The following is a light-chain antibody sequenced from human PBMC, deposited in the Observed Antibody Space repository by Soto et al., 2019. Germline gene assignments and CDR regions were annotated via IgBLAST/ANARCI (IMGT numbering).Light chain of an antibody. CDR1: QGISNY. Sequence: DIQMTQSPSSLSASVGDRVTITCRASQGISNYLAWYQQIPGKVPKLLISAASTLQSGVPSRFSCSGSGTDFTLTISSLQPEDVATYYCQKYTNVPAFGGWTKVEIK. V-gene: IGKV1-27*01. J-gene: IGKJ4*01. CDR3: QKYTNVPA. CDR2: AAS.